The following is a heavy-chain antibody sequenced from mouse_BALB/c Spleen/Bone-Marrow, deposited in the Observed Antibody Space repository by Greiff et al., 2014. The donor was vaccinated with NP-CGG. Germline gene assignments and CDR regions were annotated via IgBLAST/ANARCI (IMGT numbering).Heavy chain of an antibody. V-gene: IGHV2-2*02. Sequence: VHLVESGPGLVKPSQSLSITCTVSGFSLTTYSLHWVRQSPGKGLEWLGVIWSGGGTDYNAAFISRLIITKDNSKSQVFFKMNSLQTNDTAMYYCARKGYTGYFDVWGAGTTVTVSS. CDR2: IWSGGGT. CDR1: GFSLTTYS. J-gene: IGHJ1*01. D-gene: IGHD2-2*01. CDR3: ARKGYTGYFDV.